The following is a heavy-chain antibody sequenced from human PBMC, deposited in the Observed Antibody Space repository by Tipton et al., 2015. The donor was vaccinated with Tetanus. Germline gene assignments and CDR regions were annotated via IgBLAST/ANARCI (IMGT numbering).Heavy chain of an antibody. Sequence: TLSLTCSVSGGSVNSGTYYWSWIRQPPGKGLEWLGGIYYGGATQYNPSLESRVTISLDKAKNHFSLRLRSVTAADTALYYCVRSHVYRLTLFGEEIPRSGRFDPWGQGTLVTVSS. D-gene: IGHD3-3*01. V-gene: IGHV4-61*03. CDR2: IYYGGAT. CDR3: VRSHVYRLTLFGEEIPRSGRFDP. CDR1: GGSVNSGTYY. J-gene: IGHJ5*02.